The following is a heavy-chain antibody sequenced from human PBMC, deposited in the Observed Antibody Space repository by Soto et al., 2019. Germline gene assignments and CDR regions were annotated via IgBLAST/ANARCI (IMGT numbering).Heavy chain of an antibody. CDR3: ARYVDYSDY. J-gene: IGHJ4*02. D-gene: IGHD3-16*01. Sequence: EVQLVESGGGLVKPGGSLRLSCAASGFTFSTYSMNWVRQAPGKGLEWVSSISSSSDYIYYADSVKGRFTISRDNAKNSLYLQMNSLRAEDTAVYYCARYVDYSDYWGQRTLVTVSS. CDR2: ISSSSDYI. V-gene: IGHV3-21*01. CDR1: GFTFSTYS.